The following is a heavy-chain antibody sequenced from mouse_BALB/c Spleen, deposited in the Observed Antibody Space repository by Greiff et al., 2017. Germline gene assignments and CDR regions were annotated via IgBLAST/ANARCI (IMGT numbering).Heavy chain of an antibody. J-gene: IGHJ3*01. D-gene: IGHD1-1*01. CDR1: GFTFSSFG. CDR3: ARGSAYGSSSFAY. CDR2: ISSGSSTI. Sequence: EVQGVESGGGLVQPGGSRKLSCAASGFTFSSFGMHWVRQAPEKGLEWVAYISSGSSTIYYADTVKGRFTISRDNPKNTLFLQMTSLRSEDTAMYYCARGSAYGSSSFAYWGQGTLVTVSA. V-gene: IGHV5-17*02.